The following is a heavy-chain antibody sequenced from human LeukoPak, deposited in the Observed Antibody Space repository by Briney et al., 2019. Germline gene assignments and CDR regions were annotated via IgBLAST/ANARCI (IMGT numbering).Heavy chain of an antibody. CDR3: GRLFDS. Sequence: PSETLSLTCTVSGGAIISDNFYWGWVRQPPGKGLEWVGSINYSGTTYYNPPLRSRVSISVDTSRTQFFLRLNSVTAADTAVYYCGRLFDSWGQGILVTVSS. CDR2: INYSGTT. CDR1: GGAIISDNFY. J-gene: IGHJ4*02. V-gene: IGHV4-39*01.